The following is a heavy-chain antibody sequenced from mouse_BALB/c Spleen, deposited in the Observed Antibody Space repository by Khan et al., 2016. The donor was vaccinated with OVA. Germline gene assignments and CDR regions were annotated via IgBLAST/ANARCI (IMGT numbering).Heavy chain of an antibody. CDR1: GHTFTSYY. J-gene: IGHJ3*01. D-gene: IGHD2-1*01. CDR2: INPSDGDT. Sequence: VQLQQSGAELVKPGASVKLSCKASGHTFTSYYMYWVKQRPGQGLEWIGEINPSDGDTNFNEKFKRKATLTVDKSSSTVYMQLSSLTSDDSSVYYCTRSGYGTFAYWGQGTLVTVSA. CDR3: TRSGYGTFAY. V-gene: IGHV1S81*02.